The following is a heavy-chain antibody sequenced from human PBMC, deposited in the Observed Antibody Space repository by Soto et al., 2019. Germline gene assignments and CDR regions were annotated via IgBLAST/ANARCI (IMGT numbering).Heavy chain of an antibody. Sequence: GGSLRLSCAASGFTFSSYIMDWVRQAPGKGLECVSYISSSSSTIYYADSVKGRFTISRDNAKNSLYLQMNSLRVEDTAVYYCVRDMGVLRFMEWLPADAFDIWGQGTMVTVSS. V-gene: IGHV3-48*01. CDR3: VRDMGVLRFMEWLPADAFDI. J-gene: IGHJ3*02. CDR2: ISSSSSTI. D-gene: IGHD3-3*01. CDR1: GFTFSSYI.